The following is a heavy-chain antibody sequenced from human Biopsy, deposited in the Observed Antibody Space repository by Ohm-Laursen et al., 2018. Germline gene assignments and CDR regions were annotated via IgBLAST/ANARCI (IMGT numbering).Heavy chain of an antibody. D-gene: IGHD3-22*01. CDR3: ARDRGYYSDRTVPGYFDL. CDR2: VYYTGST. J-gene: IGHJ2*01. Sequence: SETLSLTCTVSGDSISSYYWSWFRQPPGKGLQWIGYVYYTGSTDYNPSLQSRVTISVDTSKNHFSLRLRSVTPADTAIYYCARDRGYYSDRTVPGYFDLWGRGTLVTVSS. CDR1: GDSISSYY. V-gene: IGHV4-59*01.